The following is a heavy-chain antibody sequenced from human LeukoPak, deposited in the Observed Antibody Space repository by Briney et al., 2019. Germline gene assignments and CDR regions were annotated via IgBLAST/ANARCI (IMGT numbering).Heavy chain of an antibody. CDR2: VYYGRTT. V-gene: IGHV4-39*01. D-gene: IGHD5-12*01. CDR1: AGSFISSSHH. Sequence: SETLSLTCTVSAGSFISSSHHWGWIRQSPGKGLEWIGTVYYGRTTYYNPSLDGRVTISLDTSANHFSLQLNSVTAADTAVYYCVRHDGRGGATMGAFDSWGQGSLVTVSS. J-gene: IGHJ5*01. CDR3: VRHDGRGGATMGAFDS.